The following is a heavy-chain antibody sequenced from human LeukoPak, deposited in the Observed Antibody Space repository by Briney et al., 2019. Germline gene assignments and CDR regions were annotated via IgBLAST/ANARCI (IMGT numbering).Heavy chain of an antibody. Sequence: ASVKVSCKASGYTFTSYYTHWVRQAPGQGLECMGIINPRGGSTRYAQKFQGRVTMTRDTSTSTVYMELSSLRSEDTAVYYCARDHQDYYCYMDVGGKGTTVIVSS. D-gene: IGHD2-2*01. J-gene: IGHJ6*03. CDR3: ARDHQDYYCYMDV. V-gene: IGHV1-46*01. CDR2: INPRGGST. CDR1: GYTFTSYY.